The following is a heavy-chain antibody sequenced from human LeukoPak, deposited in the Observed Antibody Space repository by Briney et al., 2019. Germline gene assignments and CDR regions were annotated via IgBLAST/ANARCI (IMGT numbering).Heavy chain of an antibody. CDR1: GFTFSNYA. D-gene: IGHD5-24*01. CDR2: FSGSGGRT. CDR3: ARDRGWIQFED. V-gene: IGHV3-23*01. J-gene: IGHJ4*02. Sequence: GGSLRLSCADSGFTFSNYAMSWVRQAPGKGLECITGFSGSGGRTFYADSVKGRFTISRDNSKNTLYVQMNNLRAEDTAVYYCARDRGWIQFEDWGQGTLVTVSS.